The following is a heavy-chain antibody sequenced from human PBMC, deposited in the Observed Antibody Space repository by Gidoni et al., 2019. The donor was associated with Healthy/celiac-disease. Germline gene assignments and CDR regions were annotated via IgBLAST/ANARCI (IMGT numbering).Heavy chain of an antibody. CDR3: ARAVVVPAALWKAGWFDP. D-gene: IGHD2-2*01. CDR1: GGTFSSYA. V-gene: IGHV1-69*06. J-gene: IGHJ5*02. CDR2: IIPIFGTA. Sequence: QVQLVQSGAEVKKPGSSVKVSCKASGGTFSSYAISWVRQAPGQGLEWMGGIIPIFGTANYAQKFQGRVTITADKSTSTAYMELSSLRSEDTAVYYCARAVVVPAALWKAGWFDPWGQGTLVTVSS.